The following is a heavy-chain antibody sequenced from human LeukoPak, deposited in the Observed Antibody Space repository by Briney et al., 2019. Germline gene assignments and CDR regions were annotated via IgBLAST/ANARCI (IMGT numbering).Heavy chain of an antibody. CDR3: ASRSGGLSSWFDP. Sequence: SQTLSLTCTVSGGSLSSGSYYWRWLRQPPGKGLEWIGEINHSGSTNYNPSLKSRVTISVDTSKNQFSLKLSSVTAADTAVYYCASRSGGLSSWFDPWGQGTLVTVSS. D-gene: IGHD2-15*01. J-gene: IGHJ5*02. CDR1: GGSLSSGSYY. CDR2: INHSGST. V-gene: IGHV4-39*07.